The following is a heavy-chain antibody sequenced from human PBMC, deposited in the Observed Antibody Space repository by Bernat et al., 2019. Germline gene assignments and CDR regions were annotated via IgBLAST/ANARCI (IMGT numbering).Heavy chain of an antibody. CDR3: ARDRGFCYFDC. CDR2: INQDGSVK. D-gene: IGHD2-2*03. CDR1: GFTFSHSW. V-gene: IGHV3-7*04. Sequence: EVQLVESGGGLVQTGGSLRLSCAASGFTFSHSWMYWVRQAPGKGLERVATINQDGSVKYYGDSVKGRVTISRDNAKDSLFLQMNSLRAEDTAVYYCARDRGFCYFDCWGQGTLVTVSS. J-gene: IGHJ4*02.